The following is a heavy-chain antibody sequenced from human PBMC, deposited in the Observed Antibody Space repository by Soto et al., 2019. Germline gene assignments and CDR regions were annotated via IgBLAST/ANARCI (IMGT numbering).Heavy chain of an antibody. CDR1: GFAFNTSG. J-gene: IGHJ6*02. V-gene: IGHV3-30*03. CDR3: ATKVRVKNYYYYGMDT. CDR2: ISYDGNTQ. D-gene: IGHD2-21*01. Sequence: QVQLVESGGGVVQPGRSLRLSCEVSGFAFNTSGMYWVRQSPGRGLEWVAVISYDGNTQYYAESLKGRFTISRDNSKSTLFLNMNRLKSEDTAVYYCATKVRVKNYYYYGMDTWGQGTMVTVSS.